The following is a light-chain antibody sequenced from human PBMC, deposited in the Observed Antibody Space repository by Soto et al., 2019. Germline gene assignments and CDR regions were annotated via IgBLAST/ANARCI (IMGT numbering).Light chain of an antibody. V-gene: IGLV2-14*03. J-gene: IGLJ1*01. Sequence: QSVLTQPASVSGSPGQSITISCTGTGSDVGAYNYVSWYQHHPGKAPKLMIYDVSSRPSGVSNRFSGSKSGDTASLTISGLQADDEAGYYCCSYTSGSTLYVFGTGTKLTVL. CDR1: GSDVGAYNY. CDR2: DVS. CDR3: CSYTSGSTLYV.